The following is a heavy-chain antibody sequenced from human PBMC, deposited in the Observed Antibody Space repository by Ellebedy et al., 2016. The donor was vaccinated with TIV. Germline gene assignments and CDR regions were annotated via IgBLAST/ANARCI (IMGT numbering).Heavy chain of an antibody. V-gene: IGHV3-30*04. CDR1: GFAFTTYA. Sequence: PGGSLRLSCTASGFAFTTYAMHWVRQAPGKGLEGVAFTSYDGSNKYYADSVKGRFTISRDNSKNTLYLQMNSLRAEDTALYYCVSSSPVIDYWGQGTLVTVSS. CDR2: TSYDGSNK. CDR3: VSSSPVIDY. D-gene: IGHD6-13*01. J-gene: IGHJ4*02.